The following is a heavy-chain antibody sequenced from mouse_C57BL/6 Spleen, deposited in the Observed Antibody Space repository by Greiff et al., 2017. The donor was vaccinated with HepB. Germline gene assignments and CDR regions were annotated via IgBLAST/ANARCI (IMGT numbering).Heavy chain of an antibody. V-gene: IGHV5-4*01. CDR1: GFTFSSYA. CDR2: ISDGGSYT. J-gene: IGHJ1*03. CDR3: ARERATGRYFDV. D-gene: IGHD4-1*02. Sequence: EVQVVESGGGLVKPGGSLKLSCAASGFTFSSYAMSWVRQTPEKRLEWVATISDGGSYTYYPDNVKGRFTISRDNAKNNLYLQMSHLKSEDTAMYYCARERATGRYFDVWGTGTTVTVSS.